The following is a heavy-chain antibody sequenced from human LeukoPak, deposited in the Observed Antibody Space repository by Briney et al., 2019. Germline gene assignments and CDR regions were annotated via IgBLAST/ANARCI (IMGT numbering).Heavy chain of an antibody. D-gene: IGHD3-10*01. V-gene: IGHV3-48*03. CDR1: GFTFSSYE. J-gene: IGHJ6*03. Sequence: PGGSLRLSCAASGFTFSSYEMNWVRQAPGKGLEWVSYISGSGNTIYYADSVKGRFTISRDNAKNSLYLQMNSLRAEDTAVYYCARDRKGYGSGSHYMDVWGKGTTVTVSS. CDR3: ARDRKGYGSGSHYMDV. CDR2: ISGSGNTI.